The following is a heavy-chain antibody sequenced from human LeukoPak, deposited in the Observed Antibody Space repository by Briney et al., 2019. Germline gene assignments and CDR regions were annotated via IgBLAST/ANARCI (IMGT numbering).Heavy chain of an antibody. D-gene: IGHD2-2*01. Sequence: ASVKVSCKASGYTFTSYAMHWVRQAPGQRLEWMGWINAGNGNTKYSQKFQGRVTITRDTSASTAYVELSSLRSEDTAVYYCARDPCSSTSCYGNWFDPWGQGTLVTVSS. CDR3: ARDPCSSTSCYGNWFDP. V-gene: IGHV1-3*01. CDR2: INAGNGNT. J-gene: IGHJ5*02. CDR1: GYTFTSYA.